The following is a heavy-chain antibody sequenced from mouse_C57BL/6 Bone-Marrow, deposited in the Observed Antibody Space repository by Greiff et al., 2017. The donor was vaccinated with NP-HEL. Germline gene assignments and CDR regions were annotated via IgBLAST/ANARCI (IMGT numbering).Heavy chain of an antibody. CDR1: GFTFSSYG. D-gene: IGHD2-3*01. CDR3: ARHVRGDGCSGWFAY. Sequence: EVQRVESGGDLVKPGGSLKLSCAASGFTFSSYGMSWVRQTPDKRLEWVATISSGGSYTYYPDSVQGRFTIFRDNAKNTLYLQMSSLKSEDTAMYYCARHVRGDGCSGWFAYWGQGTLVTVSA. J-gene: IGHJ3*01. CDR2: ISSGGSYT. V-gene: IGHV5-6*01.